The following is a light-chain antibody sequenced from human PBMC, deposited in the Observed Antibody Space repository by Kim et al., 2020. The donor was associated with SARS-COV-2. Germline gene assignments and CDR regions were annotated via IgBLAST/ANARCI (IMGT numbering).Light chain of an antibody. CDR1: SRDVGGYNY. J-gene: IGLJ2*01. Sequence: GQSLTLSCTGTSRDVGGYNYVSWYQQHPGKAPKLMIYDVSNRPSGVSTRFSGSKSGNTASLTISGLQAEDEADYYCSSYTSSSTLVFGGGTQLTVL. V-gene: IGLV2-14*03. CDR2: DVS. CDR3: SSYTSSSTLV.